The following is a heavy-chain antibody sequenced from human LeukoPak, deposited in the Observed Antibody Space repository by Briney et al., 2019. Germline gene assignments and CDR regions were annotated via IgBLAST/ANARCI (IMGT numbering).Heavy chain of an antibody. CDR2: ISSSGSTI. Sequence: PGGSLRLSCAASGFTFSSYEMNWVRQAPGKGLEWVSYISSSGSTIYYADSVKGRFTISRDNAKNSLYLQMNSPRAEDTAVYYCARDRSGYYYGMDVWGQGTTVTVSS. CDR1: GFTFSSYE. D-gene: IGHD3-10*01. V-gene: IGHV3-48*03. J-gene: IGHJ6*02. CDR3: ARDRSGYYYGMDV.